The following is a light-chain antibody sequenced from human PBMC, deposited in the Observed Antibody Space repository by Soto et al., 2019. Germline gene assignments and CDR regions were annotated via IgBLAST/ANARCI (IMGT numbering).Light chain of an antibody. CDR1: SSDVGGYNY. Sequence: QSVLTQPASVSGSPGQSITIPCTGTSSDVGGYNYVSWYQQHPGKAPKLMIYEVSNRPSGVSNRFSGSKSGNTASLTISGLQAADEADYYCSLYTSENTYVFGTGTKVTVL. J-gene: IGLJ1*01. V-gene: IGLV2-14*01. CDR2: EVS. CDR3: SLYTSENTYV.